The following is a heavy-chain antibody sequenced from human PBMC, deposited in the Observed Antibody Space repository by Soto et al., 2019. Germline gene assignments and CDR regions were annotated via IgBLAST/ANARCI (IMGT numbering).Heavy chain of an antibody. CDR1: GYTFTSYD. CDR3: ARRFIGYGSVIGY. J-gene: IGHJ4*02. D-gene: IGHD2-21*01. Sequence: QVQLVQSGAEVKKPGASVKVSCKASGYTFTSYDINWVRQATGQGIEWVGWMNPNSGNTGYAQKFQGRVTMTRNTSISTAYMELSSLRSEDTALYYCARRFIGYGSVIGYWGQGTLVTVSS. CDR2: MNPNSGNT. V-gene: IGHV1-8*01.